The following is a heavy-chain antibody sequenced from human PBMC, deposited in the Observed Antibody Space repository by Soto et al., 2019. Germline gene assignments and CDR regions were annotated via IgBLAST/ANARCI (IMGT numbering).Heavy chain of an antibody. V-gene: IGHV1-2*02. Sequence: ASVKVSCKASGYTFTGHYIHWVLQAPGQGPEWMGEIGPASGDTRYAQKFQGRVTMTRDTSITTVYMELNNLSPDDTAVYYCGRGRSGQLVVFYWGQGTPVTVSS. D-gene: IGHD3-10*01. J-gene: IGHJ4*02. CDR2: IGPASGDT. CDR1: GYTFTGHY. CDR3: GRGRSGQLVVFY.